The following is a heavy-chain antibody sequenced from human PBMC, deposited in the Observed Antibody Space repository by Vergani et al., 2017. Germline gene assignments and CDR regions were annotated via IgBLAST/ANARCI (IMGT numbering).Heavy chain of an antibody. J-gene: IGHJ3*02. CDR1: GFTFSSYA. Sequence: EVQLLESGGGLVQPGGSLRLSCAASGFTFSSYAMTWVRQAPGKGLEWVSAISGSGGSTYYADSAKGRFTISRDNSKNTLYLQMNSLRAEDTAVYYCAKDSMKDSSSWYSYTSGAFDIWGQGTMVTVSS. CDR2: ISGSGGST. D-gene: IGHD6-13*01. V-gene: IGHV3-23*01. CDR3: AKDSMKDSSSWYSYTSGAFDI.